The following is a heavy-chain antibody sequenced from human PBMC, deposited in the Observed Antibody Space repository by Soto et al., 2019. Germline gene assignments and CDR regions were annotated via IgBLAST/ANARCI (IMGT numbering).Heavy chain of an antibody. Sequence: SETLSLTCTASGGSISSYYWSWIRQPPGKGLEWIGYINYSGSTNYNPSLKSRVTISVDTSKNQFSLKLISVTAADTAVYSCARGIAVSGHYFDYWGQGTLVTVSS. CDR2: INYSGST. D-gene: IGHD6-19*01. V-gene: IGHV4-59*01. J-gene: IGHJ4*02. CDR1: GGSISSYY. CDR3: ARGIAVSGHYFDY.